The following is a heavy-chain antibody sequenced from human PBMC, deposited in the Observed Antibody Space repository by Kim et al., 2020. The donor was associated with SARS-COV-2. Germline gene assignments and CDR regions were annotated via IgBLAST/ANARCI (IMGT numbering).Heavy chain of an antibody. Sequence: GRFTISRDNSKNTLYLQMSSLRAEDTAVYYCVKDLIPYYDFWSGYQAYDYWGQGTLVTVSS. V-gene: IGHV3-64D*06. D-gene: IGHD3-3*01. CDR3: VKDLIPYYDFWSGYQAYDY. J-gene: IGHJ4*02.